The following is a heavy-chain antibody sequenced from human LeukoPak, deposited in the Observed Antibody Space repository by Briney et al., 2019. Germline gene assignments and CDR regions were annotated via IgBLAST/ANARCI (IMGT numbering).Heavy chain of an antibody. D-gene: IGHD2-2*01. CDR3: ASYKRAPAAIDY. CDR1: GGSFSGYY. V-gene: IGHV4-34*01. Sequence: PSETLSLACAVYGGSFSGYYWSWIRQPPGKGLEWIGEINHSGSTNYNPSLKSRVTISVDTSKNQFSLKLSSVTAADTAVYYCASYKRAPAAIDYWGQGTLVTVSS. J-gene: IGHJ4*02. CDR2: INHSGST.